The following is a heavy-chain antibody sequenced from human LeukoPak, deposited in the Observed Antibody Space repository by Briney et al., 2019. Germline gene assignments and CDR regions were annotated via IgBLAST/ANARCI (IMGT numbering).Heavy chain of an antibody. D-gene: IGHD3-22*01. Sequence: SVKVSCKASGGTFSSYAISWARQAPGQGLEWMGGIIPIFGTANYAQKFQGRVTITTDESTSTAYMELSSLRSEDTAVYYCARDNNLVVDTWGQGTLVTVSS. CDR3: ARDNNLVVDT. J-gene: IGHJ5*02. CDR2: IIPIFGTA. V-gene: IGHV1-69*05. CDR1: GGTFSSYA.